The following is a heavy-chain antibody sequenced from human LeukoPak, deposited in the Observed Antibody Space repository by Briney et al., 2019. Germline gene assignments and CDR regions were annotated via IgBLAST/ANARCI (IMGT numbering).Heavy chain of an antibody. CDR3: ARGQWAEGS. V-gene: IGHV3-7*01. CDR2: IKQDGSEK. CDR1: GFTFSRYW. Sequence: GGSLRLSCAASGFTFSRYWMTWVRQAPGKGLEWVANIKQDGSEKYYVDSVKGRFIISRDNAKNSLYLQMNSLRVEDTAVYYCARGQWAEGSWGQGTLVTVSS. J-gene: IGHJ5*02. D-gene: IGHD1-26*01.